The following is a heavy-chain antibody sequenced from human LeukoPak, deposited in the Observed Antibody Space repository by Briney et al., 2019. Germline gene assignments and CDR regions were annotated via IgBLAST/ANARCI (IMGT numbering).Heavy chain of an antibody. CDR2: INTDNGNT. D-gene: IGHD2-21*02. V-gene: IGHV1-18*01. CDR1: GYTFNTYG. Sequence: GASVNASCKASGYTFNTYGISWVRQAPGQRPEWMGWINTDNGNTKYAQKFQGRVTMTTDTSTSTAYMELSSLRSDDTAVYYCARKGCTGDCYRFDPWGQGTLVTVSS. J-gene: IGHJ5*02. CDR3: ARKGCTGDCYRFDP.